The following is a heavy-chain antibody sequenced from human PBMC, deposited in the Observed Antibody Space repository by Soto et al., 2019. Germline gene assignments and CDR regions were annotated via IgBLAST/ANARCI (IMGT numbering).Heavy chain of an antibody. D-gene: IGHD2-2*01. J-gene: IGHJ6*02. V-gene: IGHV3-23*01. CDR3: AQTYCTSTPCYSTSPLGV. Sequence: PGGSLRLSCAASGFTFSNYAMSWVRQAPGKGLEWVSGISASGHTAYYADSVKGRFTISRDNSRNTLFLQVNGLRAEDTAVYYWAQTYCTSTPCYSTSPLGVWGQGTTVTVSS. CDR1: GFTFSNYA. CDR2: ISASGHTA.